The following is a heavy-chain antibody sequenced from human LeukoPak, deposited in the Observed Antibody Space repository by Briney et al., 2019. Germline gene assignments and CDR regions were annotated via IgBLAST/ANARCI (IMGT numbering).Heavy chain of an antibody. CDR3: ARLYSSGWYYFDH. V-gene: IGHV4-59*08. CDR2: INYSGNT. CDR1: SGSISNFY. D-gene: IGHD6-19*01. Sequence: SETLSLTCTVSSGSISNFYWKWIRQPPGEGLQWIGYINYSGNTNYNPSLQSRVTISLDTSKNQFSLKLSSVTAADTAVYFCARLYSSGWYYFDHWGQGTLVTVSS. J-gene: IGHJ4*02.